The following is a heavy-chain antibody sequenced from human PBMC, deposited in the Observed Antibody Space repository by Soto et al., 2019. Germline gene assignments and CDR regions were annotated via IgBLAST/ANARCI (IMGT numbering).Heavy chain of an antibody. J-gene: IGHJ4*02. D-gene: IGHD1-7*01. CDR2: IYYSGST. Sequence: ASETLSLTCTVSGGSISSGDYYWSWIRQPPGKGLEWIGYIYYSGSTYYNPSLKSRVTISVDTSKNQFSLKLSSVTAADTAVYYCARVGFRAGTTIDYWGQGTLVTVSS. CDR3: ARVGFRAGTTIDY. CDR1: GGSISSGDYY. V-gene: IGHV4-30-4*01.